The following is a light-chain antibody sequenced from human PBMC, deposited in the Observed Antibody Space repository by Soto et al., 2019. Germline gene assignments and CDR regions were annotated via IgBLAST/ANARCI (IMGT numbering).Light chain of an antibody. Sequence: EIMMTQSPDMLSMTPGQKDTLSSRAIQSISSSYLAWYQQKPGQAPRLLIYGASSRATGIPDRFSGSGSGTDFTLTISRLEPEDFAVYYCQQYGSSPRVTFGQGTRLEI. CDR2: GAS. V-gene: IGKV3-20*01. CDR3: QQYGSSPRVT. CDR1: QSISSSY. J-gene: IGKJ5*01.